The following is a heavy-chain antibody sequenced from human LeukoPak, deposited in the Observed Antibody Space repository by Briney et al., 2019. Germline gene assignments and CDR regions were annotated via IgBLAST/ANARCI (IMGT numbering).Heavy chain of an antibody. CDR2: INPSGGST. CDR3: ARDPGYTWSGAFFDY. Sequence: GAAVKVSCKASGYTFTGYYMHWVRQAPGQGLEWMGIINPSGGSTSYAQKFQGRVTMTRDTSTSTVYMELSSLRSEDTAVYYCARDPGYTWSGAFFDYWGQGTLVTVSS. D-gene: IGHD5-12*01. J-gene: IGHJ4*02. CDR1: GYTFTGYY. V-gene: IGHV1-46*01.